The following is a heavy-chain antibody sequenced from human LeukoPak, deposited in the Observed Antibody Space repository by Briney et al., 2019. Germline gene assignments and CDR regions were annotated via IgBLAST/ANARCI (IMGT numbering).Heavy chain of an antibody. J-gene: IGHJ4*02. CDR3: ASVGGVNPARNFDY. Sequence: SETLSLTCTVSGGSIGRSIYYWSWIRQPPGKGLEWIGSIFYSGRTDYNPSLKSRVTISLDTSKNQFSLKMTTVTAADTAVYYCASVGGVNPARNFDYWGQGSLVTVSS. V-gene: IGHV4-39*07. CDR2: IFYSGRT. CDR1: GGSIGRSIYY. D-gene: IGHD1-26*01.